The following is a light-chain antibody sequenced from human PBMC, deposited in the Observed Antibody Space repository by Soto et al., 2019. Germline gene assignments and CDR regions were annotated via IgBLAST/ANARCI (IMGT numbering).Light chain of an antibody. J-gene: IGKJ2*01. Sequence: EIVLTQSPGTLSLSPGESATLSCRASQSVSRSYLAWYQQKPGQAPRLRIYGASSRATGIPHRFSGSGSGTDFTLTISRLEPEDFALYYCQQFGRSPYTFGQGTKLEIK. V-gene: IGKV3-20*01. CDR3: QQFGRSPYT. CDR2: GAS. CDR1: QSVSRSY.